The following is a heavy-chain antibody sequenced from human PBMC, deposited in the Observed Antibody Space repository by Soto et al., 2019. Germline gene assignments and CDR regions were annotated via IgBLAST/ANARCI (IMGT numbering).Heavy chain of an antibody. D-gene: IGHD4-4*01. Sequence: ASVKVSCKASGYTFTSYGISWVRQAPGQGLEWMGWISAYNGNTNYAQKLQGRVTMTTDTSTSTAYMELRSLRSDDTAVYYCARRYSNDFYYSYMDVWGKGTTVTVSS. CDR3: ARRYSNDFYYSYMDV. J-gene: IGHJ6*03. CDR2: ISAYNGNT. V-gene: IGHV1-18*01. CDR1: GYTFTSYG.